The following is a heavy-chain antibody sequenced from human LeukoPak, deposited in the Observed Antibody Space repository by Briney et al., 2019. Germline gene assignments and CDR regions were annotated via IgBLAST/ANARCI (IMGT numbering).Heavy chain of an antibody. CDR1: GGSFSGYY. CDR2: INHSGST. CDR3: ARAAYSGSYHSDY. D-gene: IGHD1-26*01. Sequence: PSETLPLTCAVYGGSFSGYYWSWIRQPPGKGLEWIGEINHSGSTNYNPSLKSRVTISVDTSKNQFSLKLSSVTAADTAVYYCARAAYSGSYHSDYWGQGTLVTVSS. V-gene: IGHV4-34*01. J-gene: IGHJ4*02.